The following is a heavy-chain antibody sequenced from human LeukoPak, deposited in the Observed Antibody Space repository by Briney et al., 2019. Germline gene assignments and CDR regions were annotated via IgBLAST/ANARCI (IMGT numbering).Heavy chain of an antibody. D-gene: IGHD2-15*01. CDR3: AKCRCSGGSCYYYYYMDV. Sequence: ASVKVSCKAFGYTFTSNYMHWVRQAPGQGPEWMGVISPSGGSTTYAQKFQGRVTLTRDMSTSTDYLELSSLRSEDTAVYYCAKCRCSGGSCYYYYYMDVWGKGTTVTVSS. J-gene: IGHJ6*03. CDR1: GYTFTSNY. CDR2: ISPSGGST. V-gene: IGHV1-46*01.